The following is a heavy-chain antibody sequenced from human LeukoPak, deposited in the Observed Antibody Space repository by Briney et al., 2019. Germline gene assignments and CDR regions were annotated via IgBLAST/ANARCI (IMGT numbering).Heavy chain of an antibody. CDR1: GGSISSYY. J-gene: IGHJ5*02. V-gene: IGHV4-59*08. CDR3: GRRGSGRNWYDP. D-gene: IGHD3-10*01. Sequence: SETLSLTCTVSGGSISSYYWSWIRQPPGKGLEWIGYIYYSGSTNYNPSLKSRVTISVDTSKNQFSLKLSSVTAADTAVYYCGRRGSGRNWYDPWGQGTLVTVSS. CDR2: IYYSGST.